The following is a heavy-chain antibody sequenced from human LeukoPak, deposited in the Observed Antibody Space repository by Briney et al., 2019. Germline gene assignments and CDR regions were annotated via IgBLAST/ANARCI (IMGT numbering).Heavy chain of an antibody. CDR1: GFTFSSYE. J-gene: IGHJ6*03. CDR3: AKDSLVWDYYDSSGYFDYYYYMDV. Sequence: GGSLRLSCAASGFTFSSYEMNWVRQAPGKGLEWVSYISSSGSTIYYADSVKGRFTISRDNSKNTLYLQMNSLRAEDTAVYYCAKDSLVWDYYDSSGYFDYYYYMDVWGKGTTVTISS. V-gene: IGHV3-48*03. CDR2: ISSSGSTI. D-gene: IGHD3-22*01.